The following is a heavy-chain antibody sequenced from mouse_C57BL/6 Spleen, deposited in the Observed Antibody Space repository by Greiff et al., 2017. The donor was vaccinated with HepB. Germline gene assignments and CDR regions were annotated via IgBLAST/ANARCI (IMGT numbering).Heavy chain of an antibody. CDR3: ARTGATEMDY. J-gene: IGHJ4*01. CDR2: ISDGGSYT. V-gene: IGHV5-4*03. CDR1: GFTFSSYA. Sequence: VMLVESGGGLVKPGGSLKLSCAASGFTFSSYAMSWVRQTPEKRLEWVATISDGGSYTYYPDNVKGRFTISRDNAKNNLYLQMSHLKSEDTAMYYCARTGATEMDYWGQGTSVTVSS. D-gene: IGHD3-1*01.